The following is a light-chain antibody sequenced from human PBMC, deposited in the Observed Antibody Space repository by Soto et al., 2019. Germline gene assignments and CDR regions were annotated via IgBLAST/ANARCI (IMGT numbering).Light chain of an antibody. CDR3: SSYTSRSTLV. Sequence: QSVLTQPASVSGSPGQSITISCTGTSSDVGGYNFVSWYQHHPGKAPKLMIYEVSNRPSGVSHRFSGSKSGNTASLTISGLQAEDEADYSCSSYTSRSTLVFGTGTKVTV. J-gene: IGLJ1*01. CDR2: EVS. V-gene: IGLV2-14*01. CDR1: SSDVGGYNF.